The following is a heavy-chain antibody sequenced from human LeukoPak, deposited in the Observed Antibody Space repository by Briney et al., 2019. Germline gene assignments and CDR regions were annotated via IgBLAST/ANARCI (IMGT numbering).Heavy chain of an antibody. CDR2: INHSGST. CDR3: ARPDPYGDYGFDL. Sequence: SETLSLTCAVYGGSFSGYYWSWIRQPPGKGLEWIGEINHSGSTNYNPSLKSRVTISVDTSKNQFSLKLSSVTAAGTAVYYCARPDPYGDYGFDLWGRGTLVTVSS. CDR1: GGSFSGYY. V-gene: IGHV4-34*01. D-gene: IGHD4-17*01. J-gene: IGHJ2*01.